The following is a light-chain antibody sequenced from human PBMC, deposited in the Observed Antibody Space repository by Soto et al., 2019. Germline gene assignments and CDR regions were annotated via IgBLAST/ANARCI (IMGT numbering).Light chain of an antibody. J-gene: IGKJ1*01. CDR3: QQYYSYPRT. CDR2: AAS. Sequence: DIQMTQSPSSLSASLGDRVTITRRASQSISSYLNWYQQKPGKAPKLLIYAASSLQSGVPSRFSGSGSGTDFTLTISCLQSEDFATYYCQQYYSYPRTFGQGTKVDI. V-gene: IGKV1-39*01. CDR1: QSISSY.